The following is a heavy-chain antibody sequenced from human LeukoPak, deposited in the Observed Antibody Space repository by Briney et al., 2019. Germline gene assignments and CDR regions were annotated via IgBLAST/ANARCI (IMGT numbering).Heavy chain of an antibody. J-gene: IGHJ4*02. Sequence: ALVKVSCKASGYTFTSNYIHWVRQAPGQGLEWMGLVNPSGGSTTYAQMFQGRVTMTRDTSTSTVYLELSSLRSEDTAVYYCAKGGVAGTFDYWGQGTQVTVSS. CDR1: GYTFTSNY. D-gene: IGHD6-19*01. V-gene: IGHV1-46*01. CDR3: AKGGVAGTFDY. CDR2: VNPSGGST.